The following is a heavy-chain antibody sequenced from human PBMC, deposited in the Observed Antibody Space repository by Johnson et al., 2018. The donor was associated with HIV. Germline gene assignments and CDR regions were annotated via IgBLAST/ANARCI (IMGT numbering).Heavy chain of an antibody. D-gene: IGHD1-26*01. Sequence: QMLLVESGGGVVQPGRSLRLSCAASGFTFSSYGMHWVRQAPGKGLEWVSVIYSGGSTYYADSVKGRFTISRDNSKNTLYLQMNSLRAEDTAVYYCARDLVVGDHSTPLTHAFDIWGQGTMVTVSS. CDR1: GFTFSSYG. CDR2: IYSGGST. CDR3: ARDLVVGDHSTPLTHAFDI. V-gene: IGHV3-NL1*01. J-gene: IGHJ3*02.